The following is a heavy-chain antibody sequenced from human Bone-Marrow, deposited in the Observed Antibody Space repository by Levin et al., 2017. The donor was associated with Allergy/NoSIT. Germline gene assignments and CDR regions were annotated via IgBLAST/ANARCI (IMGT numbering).Heavy chain of an antibody. CDR2: IYPGDSDT. V-gene: IGHV5-51*01. J-gene: IGHJ3*01. CDR1: GYSFTSFW. Sequence: RASVKVSCKGSGYSFTSFWIGWVRQMPGEGLEWMGIIYPGDSDTRYSPSFQGQVTISADKSISSAYLQWSSLKASDTAMYYCARRSYEGEALDFWGQGTMVTVSS. D-gene: IGHD5-12*01. CDR3: ARRSYEGEALDF.